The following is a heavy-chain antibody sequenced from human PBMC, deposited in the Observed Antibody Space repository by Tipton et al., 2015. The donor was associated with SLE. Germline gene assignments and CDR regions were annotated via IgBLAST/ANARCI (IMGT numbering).Heavy chain of an antibody. D-gene: IGHD1-26*01. CDR2: ISISSTTI. Sequence: LSLTCAVYGGSFSDYYWNWIRQPPGKGLEWISYISISSTTIYYADSVKGRFTISRDNAKNSLYLQMNSLRAEDTAVYYCARGPSGNYFDYWGQGTLVTVSS. J-gene: IGHJ4*02. V-gene: IGHV3-11*04. CDR3: ARGPSGNYFDY. CDR1: GGSFSDYY.